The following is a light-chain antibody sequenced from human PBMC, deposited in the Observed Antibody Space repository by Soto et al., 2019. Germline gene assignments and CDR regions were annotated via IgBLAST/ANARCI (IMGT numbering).Light chain of an antibody. CDR1: SSDVGAYSY. V-gene: IGLV2-14*01. CDR2: EVS. CDR3: SSYTTTSSYV. Sequence: QSVLTQPASVSGSPEQSITISCTGTSSDVGAYSYVSWYQQHPGKAPKLMIYEVSNRPAGVSNRFSGSTSVNTASLTISGLQAEDEADYYCSSYTTTSSYVFGTGTKVTVL. J-gene: IGLJ1*01.